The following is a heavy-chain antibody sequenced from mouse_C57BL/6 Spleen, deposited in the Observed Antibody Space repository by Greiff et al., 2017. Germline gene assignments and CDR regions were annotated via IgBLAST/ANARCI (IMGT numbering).Heavy chain of an antibody. J-gene: IGHJ3*01. CDR2: IDPSDSYT. V-gene: IGHV1-50*01. CDR3: ARSGGQLRLAY. Sequence: QVQLQQPGAELVKPGASVKLSCKASGYTFTSYWMQWVKQRPGQGLEWIGEIDPSDSYTNYNQKFKGKATLTVDTSSSTAYMQLSSLTSEDSAVYYCARSGGQLRLAYWGQGTLVTVSA. D-gene: IGHD3-2*02. CDR1: GYTFTSYW.